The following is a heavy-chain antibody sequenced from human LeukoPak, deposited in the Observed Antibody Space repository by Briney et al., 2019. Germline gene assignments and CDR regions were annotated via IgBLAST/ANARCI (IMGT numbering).Heavy chain of an antibody. CDR1: GFTFSTFS. V-gene: IGHV3-21*01. CDR2: ISGSRSDI. D-gene: IGHD1-7*01. Sequence: GGSLRLSCAASGFTFSTFSMNWVRQTPGKGLEWVSAISGSRSDIYYADSVKGRFTISRDSPKRSLYLQMNRLRAEGTAVYYCARRTFPNDAFDVWGQGTVVTVSS. J-gene: IGHJ3*01. CDR3: ARRTFPNDAFDV.